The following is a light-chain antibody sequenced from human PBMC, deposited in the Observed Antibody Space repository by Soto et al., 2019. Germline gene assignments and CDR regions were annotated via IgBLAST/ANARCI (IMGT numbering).Light chain of an antibody. CDR3: QQYNGWPPA. CDR1: QSVSSD. J-gene: IGKJ1*01. Sequence: EIVMTQSPATVSVSPGERATLSCRASQSVSSDLAWYQHKPGQTPRLLIFGASTRATGIPARFSGSGSGTEFTLTISSLQSEDFAVYYCQQYNGWPPAFGQGTKLDIK. CDR2: GAS. V-gene: IGKV3-15*01.